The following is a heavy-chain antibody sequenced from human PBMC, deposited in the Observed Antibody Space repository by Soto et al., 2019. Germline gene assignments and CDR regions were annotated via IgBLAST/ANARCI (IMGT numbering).Heavy chain of an antibody. V-gene: IGHV3-23*01. CDR3: AKDKHPDGVWDIDW. J-gene: IGHJ4*02. Sequence: VQLLEFGGDLVRPGGSLRLSCVASGFNFYQYTMNWVRQAPGKGLEWVSGIYGNAAETFHADSVRGRFTIARDNARNTVYLQMNRLRVEDTAVYFCAKDKHPDGVWDIDWWGQGTRVTVS. CDR1: GFNFYQYT. CDR2: IYGNAAET. D-gene: IGHD4-17*01.